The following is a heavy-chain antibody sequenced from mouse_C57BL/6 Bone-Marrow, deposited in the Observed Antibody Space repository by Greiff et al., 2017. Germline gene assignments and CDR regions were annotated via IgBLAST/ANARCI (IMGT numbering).Heavy chain of an antibody. Sequence: QVQLKQPGAELVKPGASVKLSCKASGYTFTSYWMHWVKQRPGQGLEWIGMIHPNSGSTNYNEKFKSKATLTVDKSSSTAYMQLSSLTSEDSAVXYCARTELGRSYYFDYWGQGTTLTVSS. CDR3: ARTELGRSYYFDY. D-gene: IGHD4-1*01. CDR1: GYTFTSYW. J-gene: IGHJ2*01. CDR2: IHPNSGST. V-gene: IGHV1-64*01.